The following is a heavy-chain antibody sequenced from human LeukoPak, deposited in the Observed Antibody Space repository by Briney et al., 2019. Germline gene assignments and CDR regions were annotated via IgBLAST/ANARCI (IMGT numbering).Heavy chain of an antibody. J-gene: IGHJ4*02. CDR1: GFTFSSYA. CDR3: AKASYYDILTGYWQDY. D-gene: IGHD3-9*01. CDR2: ISGSGGST. Sequence: GGSLRLSCAASGFTFSSYAMSWVRQAPGKGLEWVSAISGSGGSTYYADSVKGRFTISRDNSKNTLYPQMNSLRAEDTAVYYCAKASYYDILTGYWQDYWGQGTLVTVSS. V-gene: IGHV3-23*01.